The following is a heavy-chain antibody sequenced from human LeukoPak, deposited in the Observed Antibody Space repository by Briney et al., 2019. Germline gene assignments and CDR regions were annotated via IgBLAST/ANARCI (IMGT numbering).Heavy chain of an antibody. CDR1: GFTFSSYA. J-gene: IGHJ4*02. CDR3: AKTTHYDIFTGLDY. D-gene: IGHD3-9*01. CDR2: IIGSGVAT. V-gene: IGHV3-23*01. Sequence: GGSLRLSCAASGFTFSSYAMSWVRQAPGKGLEWVSIIIGSGVATYYADSVKGRFTIFRDSSKNTLSLQMNSLRVEDTAIYYCAKTTHYDIFTGLDYWGQGALVTVSS.